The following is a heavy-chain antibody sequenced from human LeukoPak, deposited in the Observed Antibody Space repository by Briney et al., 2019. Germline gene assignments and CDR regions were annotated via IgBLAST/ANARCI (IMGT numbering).Heavy chain of an antibody. CDR2: ITLSSGII. CDR3: ARETPYSSSWTVFDY. Sequence: GGSLRLSCAASGFTFSSYWMSWVRQAPGKGLEWISYITLSSGIIYYADSVKGRFTISRDNAKNSLYLQMNSLRAEDTAVYYCARETPYSSSWTVFDYWGLGTLVTVSS. J-gene: IGHJ4*02. V-gene: IGHV3-48*01. CDR1: GFTFSSYW. D-gene: IGHD6-13*01.